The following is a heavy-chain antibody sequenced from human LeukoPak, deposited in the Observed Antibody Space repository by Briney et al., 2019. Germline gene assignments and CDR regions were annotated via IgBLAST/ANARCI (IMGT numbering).Heavy chain of an antibody. D-gene: IGHD4-23*01. CDR1: GFTFSTYE. CDR3: AREGYGGTSDACDI. V-gene: IGHV3-48*03. J-gene: IGHJ3*02. CDR2: ISSSGSI. Sequence: GGSLRLSCATSGFTFSTYEMDWVRQAPGKGLEWVSYISSSGSIYYTDSVKGRFTISRDNAKNSLYLQMNSLRAEDRTIYYWAREGYGGTSDACDIWGEGEMVTVSS.